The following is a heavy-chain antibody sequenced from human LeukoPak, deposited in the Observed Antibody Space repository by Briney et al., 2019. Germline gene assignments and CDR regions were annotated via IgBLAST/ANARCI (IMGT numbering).Heavy chain of an antibody. V-gene: IGHV4-39*07. Sequence: PSETLSLTCTVSGGSISSSSYYWGWIRQPPGKGLEWIGEINHSGSTNYNPSLKSRVTISVDTSKNQFSLRLSSVTAADTAFYYCARRGGFFDFWGQGTLVTVSS. CDR2: INHSGST. CDR3: ARRGGFFDF. D-gene: IGHD3-16*01. CDR1: GGSISSSSYY. J-gene: IGHJ4*02.